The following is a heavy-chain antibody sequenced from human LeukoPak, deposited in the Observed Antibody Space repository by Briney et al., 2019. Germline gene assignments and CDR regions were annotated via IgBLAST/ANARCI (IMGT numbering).Heavy chain of an antibody. J-gene: IGHJ3*02. CDR1: GFTFSSYA. Sequence: GGSLRLSCAASGFTFSSYAMSWFRQAPGKGLEWVSAISGSGGSTYYADSVKGRFTISRDNSKNTLYLQMNSLRAEDTAVYYCAKDSRIAAAGPVDAFDIWGQGTMVTVSS. CDR2: ISGSGGST. CDR3: AKDSRIAAAGPVDAFDI. V-gene: IGHV3-23*01. D-gene: IGHD6-13*01.